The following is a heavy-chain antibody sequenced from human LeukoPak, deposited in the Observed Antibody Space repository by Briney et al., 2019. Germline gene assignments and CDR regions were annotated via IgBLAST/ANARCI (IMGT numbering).Heavy chain of an antibody. D-gene: IGHD3-10*01. V-gene: IGHV3-23*01. CDR1: EFTFSSYP. J-gene: IGHJ5*02. CDR3: AKYKVAVRGAFDH. CDR2: ISVSGDDT. Sequence: GGSLRLSCVGSEFTFSSYPMTWVRQAPGKGLEWVSAISVSGDDTYYADSVKGRFTSSRDNSKNTLYLQMNSLRAGDTAVYYCAKYKVAVRGAFDHWGQGTLVTVSS.